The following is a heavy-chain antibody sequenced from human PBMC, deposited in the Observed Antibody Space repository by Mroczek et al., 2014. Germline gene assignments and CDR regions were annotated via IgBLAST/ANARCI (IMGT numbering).Heavy chain of an antibody. CDR3: ARDRVAAAGMEYYFDY. CDR1: GFTFSSYG. V-gene: IGHV3-33*01. Sequence: QVQLVQSGGGVVQPGRSLRLSCAASGFTFSSYGMHWVRQAPGKGLEWVAVIWYDGSNKYYADSVKGRFTISRDNSKNTLYLQMNSLRAEGTAVYYCARDRVAAAGMEYYFDYWGQGTLVTVS. J-gene: IGHJ4*02. CDR2: IWYDGSNK. D-gene: IGHD6-13*01.